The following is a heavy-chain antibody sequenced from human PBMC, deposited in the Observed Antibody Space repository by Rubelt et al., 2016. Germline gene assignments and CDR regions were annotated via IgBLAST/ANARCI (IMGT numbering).Heavy chain of an antibody. J-gene: IGHJ6*02. Sequence: QVQLQQWGAGLLKPSETLSLTCAVYGGSFSGYYWSWIRQPPGKGLEWIGEINHSGSTNYNPSLKSRVTISVDTSKNQCSLKSGSVTAADTAVYYCARGRKQMKMVVAARYGMDVWGQGTTVTVSS. CDR2: INHSGST. V-gene: IGHV4-34*01. D-gene: IGHD2-15*01. CDR3: ARGRKQMKMVVAARYGMDV. CDR1: GGSFSGYY.